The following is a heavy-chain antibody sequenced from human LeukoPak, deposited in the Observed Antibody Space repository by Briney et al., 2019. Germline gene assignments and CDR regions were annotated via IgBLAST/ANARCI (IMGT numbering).Heavy chain of an antibody. J-gene: IGHJ4*02. Sequence: PGGSLRLSCAASGFTFSSYAMSWVRQAPGKGLEWVSAISGSGGSTYYADSVKGRFTISRDNFKNTLYLQMNSLRAEDTAVYYCAKGEEYDFWSGYWGGFDYWGQGTLVTVSS. CDR3: AKGEEYDFWSGYWGGFDY. CDR1: GFTFSSYA. CDR2: ISGSGGST. D-gene: IGHD3-3*01. V-gene: IGHV3-23*01.